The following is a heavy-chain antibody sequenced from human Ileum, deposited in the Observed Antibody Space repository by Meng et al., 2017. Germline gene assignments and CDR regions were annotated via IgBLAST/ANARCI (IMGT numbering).Heavy chain of an antibody. CDR3: ASARYDN. CDR1: GGSFSANY. V-gene: IGHV4-34*01. J-gene: IGHJ4*02. CDR2: IHHNGNT. Sequence: QVLLLQWGAGLLKSSETLSLTCVVYGGSFSANYWTWIRQPPGKGLEWIGEIHHNGNTNYKPSLKSRVTISVDTSKKQFSLRLTSVTAADTAVYYCASARYDNWGQGTLVTVSS.